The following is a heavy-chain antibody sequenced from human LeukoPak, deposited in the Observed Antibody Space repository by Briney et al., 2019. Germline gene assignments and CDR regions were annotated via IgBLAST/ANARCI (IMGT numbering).Heavy chain of an antibody. D-gene: IGHD4-17*01. V-gene: IGHV4-34*01. CDR2: INHSGST. J-gene: IGHJ4*02. CDR3: ARGLDYGDPRDFDY. Sequence: SETLSLTCAVYGGSFSGYYWSWIRQPPGKGLEWIGEINHSGSTNYNPSLKSRVTISVDTPKNQFSLKLSSVTAADTAVYYCARGLDYGDPRDFDYWGQGTLVTVSS. CDR1: GGSFSGYY.